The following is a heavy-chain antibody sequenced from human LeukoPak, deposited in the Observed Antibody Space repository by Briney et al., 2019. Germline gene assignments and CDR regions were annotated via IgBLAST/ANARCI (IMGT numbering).Heavy chain of an antibody. V-gene: IGHV3-15*01. CDR2: IKSKTDGGTT. CDR3: TAGLGKSDFDY. D-gene: IGHD7-27*01. Sequence: GGSLRLSCAASGFSFTNAWMSWVRQAPGKGLEWVARIKSKTDGGTTDYAAPVKGRFTITTDDSKNTLYLQMNSLKTEDTAVYYCTAGLGKSDFDYWGQGSLVTVSS. CDR1: GFSFTNAW. J-gene: IGHJ4*02.